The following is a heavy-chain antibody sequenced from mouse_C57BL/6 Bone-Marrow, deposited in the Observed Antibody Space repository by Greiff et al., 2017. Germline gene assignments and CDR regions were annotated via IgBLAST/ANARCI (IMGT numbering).Heavy chain of an antibody. CDR2: IYPGDGDT. Sequence: ESGAELVKPGASVKISCKASGYAFSSYWMNWVKQRPGKGLEWIGQIYPGDGDTNYNGKFKGKATLTADKSSSTAYMQLSSLTSEDSAVYFCARWVTTVVAPGFAYWGQGTLVTVSA. J-gene: IGHJ3*01. CDR3: ARWVTTVVAPGFAY. V-gene: IGHV1-80*01. CDR1: GYAFSSYW. D-gene: IGHD1-1*01.